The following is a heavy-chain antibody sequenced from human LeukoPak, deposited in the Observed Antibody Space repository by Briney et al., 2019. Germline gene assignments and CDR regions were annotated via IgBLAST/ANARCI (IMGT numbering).Heavy chain of an antibody. J-gene: IGHJ4*01. D-gene: IGHD6-13*01. CDR3: ARHGAAAGTGDFDY. Sequence: GECLRISCKGSGYIFTSYWIDWVRQLPGKGQGWMGIIYTGGSDTRYSPSFQGQVTISADKSISSAYLQWSSLKASDTAMYYCARHGAAAGTGDFDYWGEGTPVTVSS. CDR1: GYIFTSYW. V-gene: IGHV5-51*01. CDR2: IYTGGSDT.